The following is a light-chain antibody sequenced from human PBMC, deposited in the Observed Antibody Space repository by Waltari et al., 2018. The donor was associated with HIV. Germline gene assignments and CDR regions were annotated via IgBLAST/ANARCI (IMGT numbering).Light chain of an antibody. V-gene: IGLV6-57*01. Sequence: NFMLTQPHSVSESPGKTVTISCPRSSGSIASNFVQWYRQRPGSYPTTVIYESHHRPSGVPDRFSGSIDRSSNSVSLTISGLKTEDEADYYCQSYDTNRQWVFGGGTKLTVL. J-gene: IGLJ3*02. CDR2: ESH. CDR3: QSYDTNRQWV. CDR1: SGSIASNF.